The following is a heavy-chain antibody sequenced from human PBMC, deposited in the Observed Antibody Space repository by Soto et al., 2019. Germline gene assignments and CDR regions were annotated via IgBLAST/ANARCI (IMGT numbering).Heavy chain of an antibody. D-gene: IGHD3-22*01. J-gene: IGHJ6*03. CDR2: ISAYNGKT. Sequence: ASVKVSCKASGYTFTTTYITWVRQAPGQGLEWMGWISAYNGKTKYARNLEGRVTMTTDTSTSTAYMELRSLRSDDTAVYYCGRVPDYYDSARYLARSYYWDV. CDR1: GYTFTTTY. V-gene: IGHV1-18*01. CDR3: GRVPDYYDSARYLARSYYWDV.